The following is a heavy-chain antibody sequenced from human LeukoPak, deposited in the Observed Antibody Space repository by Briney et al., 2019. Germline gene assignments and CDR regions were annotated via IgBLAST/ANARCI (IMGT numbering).Heavy chain of an antibody. D-gene: IGHD1-1*01. CDR1: GESFSGYY. J-gene: IGHJ4*02. CDR2: INHSGST. CDR3: ARDRRTAPTTGSFDY. V-gene: IGHV4-34*01. Sequence: SETLSLTCAVYGESFSGYYWSWIRQPPGKGLEWIGEINHSGSTNYNPSLKSRVTISLDTSKNQFSLKLSSVTAADTAVYYCARDRRTAPTTGSFDYWGQGTLVTVSS.